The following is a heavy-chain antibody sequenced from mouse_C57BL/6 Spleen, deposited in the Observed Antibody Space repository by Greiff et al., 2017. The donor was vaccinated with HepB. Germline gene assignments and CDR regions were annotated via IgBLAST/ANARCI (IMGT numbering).Heavy chain of an antibody. Sequence: EVMLVESGGGLVKPGGSLKLSCAASGFTFSSYTMSWVRQTPEKRLEWVATISGGGGNTYYPDSVKGRFTISRDNAKNTLYLQMSSLRSEDTALYYCARHGSDGFAYWGQGTLVTVSA. CDR3: ARHGSDGFAY. D-gene: IGHD1-1*02. V-gene: IGHV5-9*01. CDR1: GFTFSSYT. J-gene: IGHJ3*01. CDR2: ISGGGGNT.